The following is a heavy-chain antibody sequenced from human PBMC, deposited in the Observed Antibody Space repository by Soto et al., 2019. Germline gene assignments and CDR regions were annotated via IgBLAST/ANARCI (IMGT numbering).Heavy chain of an antibody. D-gene: IGHD3-10*01. V-gene: IGHV4-39*01. CDR2: IYYSGST. Sequence: QLQLQESGPGLVKPSETLSLTCTVSGGSISSSSYYWGWIRQPPGKGLEWIGSIYYSGSTYYNPSLTSRVSISVQTSMNPSSLKLSSVTAADTAVYYCARHYYYGSGSPTSWFDPWGQGTLVPVSS. J-gene: IGHJ5*02. CDR3: ARHYYYGSGSPTSWFDP. CDR1: GGSISSSSYY.